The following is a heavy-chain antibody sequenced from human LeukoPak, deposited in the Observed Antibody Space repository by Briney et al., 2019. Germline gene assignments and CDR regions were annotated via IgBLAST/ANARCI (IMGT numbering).Heavy chain of an antibody. CDR1: GFTFSSYG. D-gene: IGHD2-21*02. V-gene: IGHV3-33*01. Sequence: GGSLRLSCAASGFTFSSYGMHWVRQAPGKGLEWVAVIWYDGSNKYYADSVKGRFTISRDNSKNTLYLQMNSLRAEDTAVYYYARDEAYCGGDCYPLYWGQGTLVTVSS. J-gene: IGHJ4*02. CDR3: ARDEAYCGGDCYPLY. CDR2: IWYDGSNK.